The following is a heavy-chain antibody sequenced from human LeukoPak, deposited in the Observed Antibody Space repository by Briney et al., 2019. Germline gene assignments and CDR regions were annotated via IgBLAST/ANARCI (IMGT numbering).Heavy chain of an antibody. CDR2: IYSGGST. CDR3: ARSLTRTTMVRGYGMDV. Sequence: GGSLRLSCAASGLNLSSNYMSWVRQAPGKGLEWVSVIYSGGSTYYADSVKGRFTISRDNSKNTPYLQMNSLIAEDTAVYYCARSLTRTTMVRGYGMDVWGQGTTVTVSS. V-gene: IGHV3-53*01. J-gene: IGHJ6*02. D-gene: IGHD3-10*01. CDR1: GLNLSSNY.